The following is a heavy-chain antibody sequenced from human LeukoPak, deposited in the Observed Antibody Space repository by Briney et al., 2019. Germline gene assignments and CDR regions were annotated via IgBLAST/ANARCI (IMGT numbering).Heavy chain of an antibody. Sequence: PGGSLRLSCAASGFTVSSNYMSWVRQAPGKGLEWVSVIYSGGSTYYADSVKGRFTLSRDNSKNTLYLQMNSLRAEDTAVYYCARDPHYYDSSGSGDAFDIWGQGTMVTVSS. V-gene: IGHV3-53*01. D-gene: IGHD3-22*01. CDR2: IYSGGST. J-gene: IGHJ3*02. CDR3: ARDPHYYDSSGSGDAFDI. CDR1: GFTVSSNY.